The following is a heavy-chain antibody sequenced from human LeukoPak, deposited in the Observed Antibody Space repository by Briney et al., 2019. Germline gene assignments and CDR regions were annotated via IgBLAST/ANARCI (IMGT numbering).Heavy chain of an antibody. D-gene: IGHD1-26*01. V-gene: IGHV4-38-2*02. J-gene: IGHJ3*02. CDR2: IYHSGST. CDR3: ARVGPLRMIEWELRGTFDI. CDR1: GYSISSGYY. Sequence: SETLSLTCTVSGYSISSGYYWGWIRQPPGKGLEWIGSIYHSGSTYYNPSLKSRVTISVDTSKNQFSLKLSSVTAADTAVYYCARVGPLRMIEWELRGTFDIWGQGTVVTVSP.